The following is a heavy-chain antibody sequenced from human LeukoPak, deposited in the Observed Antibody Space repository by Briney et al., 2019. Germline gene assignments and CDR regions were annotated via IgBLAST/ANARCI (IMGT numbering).Heavy chain of an antibody. D-gene: IGHD3-9*01. V-gene: IGHV3-23*01. CDR2: IGGRDSGT. J-gene: IGHJ4*02. CDR1: GFIFSNYG. Sequence: QSGASLRLSCAASGFIFSNYGMSWVRQAPGKGLEWVSAIGGRDSGTYYADSVRGRFTVSRDDPKNTLYLQMNTLRAEDTAVYYCAKWGDYDILTGYYDSDYWGQGTLVTVSS. CDR3: AKWGDYDILTGYYDSDY.